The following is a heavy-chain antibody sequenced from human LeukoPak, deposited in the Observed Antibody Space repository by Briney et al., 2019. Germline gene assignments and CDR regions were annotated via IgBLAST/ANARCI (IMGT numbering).Heavy chain of an antibody. D-gene: IGHD2-2*01. V-gene: IGHV3-21*01. Sequence: GGSLRLPCAASGFTFSSYSMNWVRQAPGKGLEWVSSISSSSSYIYYADSVKGRFTISRDNAKNSLYLQMNSLRAEDTAVYYCARGGGCISTSCYLSHLTNGFDPWGQGTLVTSPQ. CDR2: ISSSSSYI. CDR3: ARGGGCISTSCYLSHLTNGFDP. J-gene: IGHJ5*02. CDR1: GFTFSSYS.